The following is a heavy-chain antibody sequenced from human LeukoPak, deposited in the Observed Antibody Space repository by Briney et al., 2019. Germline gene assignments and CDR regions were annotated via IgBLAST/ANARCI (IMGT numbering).Heavy chain of an antibody. CDR2: LSFDGAHK. D-gene: IGHD3-16*01. V-gene: IGHV3-30*04. J-gene: IGHJ4*02. Sequence: PGGSLRLSCAASGFTFCHYAVHWVRQAPGRGLEWVAVLSFDGAHKYYAESVKGRFTISKDNSNNTLFLQMDSLRLEDTALYYCVRARAGGLDYWGQGTLVTVSS. CDR3: VRARAGGLDY. CDR1: GFTFCHYA.